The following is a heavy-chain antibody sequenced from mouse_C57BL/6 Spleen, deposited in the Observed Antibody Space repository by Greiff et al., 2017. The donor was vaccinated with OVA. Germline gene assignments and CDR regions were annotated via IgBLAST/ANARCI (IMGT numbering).Heavy chain of an antibody. CDR2: INPNNGGT. V-gene: IGHV1-18*01. Sequence: VQLQQSGPELVKPGASVKIPCKASGYTFTDYNMDWVKQSHGKSLEWIGDINPNNGGTIYNQKFKGKATLTVDKSSSTAHMELRSLTSEDTAVYYCARRDYYDGDWYFDVWGTGTTVTVSS. CDR1: GYTFTDYN. CDR3: ARRDYYDGDWYFDV. D-gene: IGHD1-1*01. J-gene: IGHJ1*03.